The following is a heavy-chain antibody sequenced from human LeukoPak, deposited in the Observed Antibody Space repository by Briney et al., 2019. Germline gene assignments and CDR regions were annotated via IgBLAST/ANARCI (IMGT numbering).Heavy chain of an antibody. CDR1: GFKFNNYW. J-gene: IGHJ3*01. CDR3: AKSLWFGEYLTALGAFDV. V-gene: IGHV5-51*01. Sequence: GESLKISCKGSGFKFNNYWIAWVRQMPEKGLEWMGVIYPGDSDARYSPSFQGHVTISADMSINTIYLQWSTLKASDTAVYYCAKSLWFGEYLTALGAFDVWGRGTMVTVSS. D-gene: IGHD3-10*01. CDR2: IYPGDSDA.